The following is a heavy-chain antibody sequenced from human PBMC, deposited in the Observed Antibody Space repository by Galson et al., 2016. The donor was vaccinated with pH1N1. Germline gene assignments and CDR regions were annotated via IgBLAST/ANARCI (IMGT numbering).Heavy chain of an antibody. Sequence: SVKVSCKASGGTSTPYWMFWMRQAPGQGLEWMGRINPKTAYTTYAEKFRGRVTMTRDTSTGTAYMELNSLTSDDSAVYYCATGRTWCTSDSCPGLDVWGQGTAVTVSS. D-gene: IGHD2-8*01. V-gene: IGHV1-2*06. CDR1: GGTSTPYW. J-gene: IGHJ6*02. CDR2: INPKTAYT. CDR3: ATGRTWCTSDSCPGLDV.